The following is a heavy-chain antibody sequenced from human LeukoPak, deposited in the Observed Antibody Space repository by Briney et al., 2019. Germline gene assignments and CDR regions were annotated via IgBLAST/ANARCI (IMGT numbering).Heavy chain of an antibody. CDR3: ARHNVYDSSGDGRYYFDY. CDR1: GYSIGSGYH. V-gene: IGHV4-38-2*01. Sequence: PSETLSLTCALSGYSIGSGYHWAWIRQPPGKGREWIGSMSHSGSTCYTPSLKSRVTMSVVTSKKPFSVKLSSVSAADTAVYYCARHNVYDSSGDGRYYFDYWGQGTLVTVSS. J-gene: IGHJ4*02. D-gene: IGHD3-22*01. CDR2: MSHSGST.